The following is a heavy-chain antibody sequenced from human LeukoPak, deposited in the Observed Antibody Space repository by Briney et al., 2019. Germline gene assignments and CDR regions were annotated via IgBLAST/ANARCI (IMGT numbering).Heavy chain of an antibody. CDR3: ARLDGPFDYYGMDV. Sequence: SETLSLTCAVYGGSFSGYYWSWLRQPPGKGLEWIGEINHGGSTNYNPSLESRVTISVDTSKNQFSLKLSSVTAADTAVYYCARLDGPFDYYGMDVWGQGTTVTVSS. J-gene: IGHJ6*02. CDR2: INHGGST. CDR1: GGSFSGYY. V-gene: IGHV4-34*01. D-gene: IGHD1-1*01.